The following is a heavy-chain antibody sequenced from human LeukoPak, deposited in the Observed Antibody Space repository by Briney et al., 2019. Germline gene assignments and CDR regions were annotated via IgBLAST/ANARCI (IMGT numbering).Heavy chain of an antibody. CDR3: GRRRIDCSDTGCYVDY. CDR2: MNPNRSDT. V-gene: IGHV1-2*02. CDR1: GYTFTGYY. J-gene: IGHJ4*02. Sequence: ASVTVSCTASGYTFTGYYIHWMRQAPAQGIEWVGWMNPNRSDTSYAQKFQNRVTMTRDTPINTAYMELSGLTSDDTAVYYCGRRRIDCSDTGCYVDYWGQGTLVTVSS. D-gene: IGHD2-15*01.